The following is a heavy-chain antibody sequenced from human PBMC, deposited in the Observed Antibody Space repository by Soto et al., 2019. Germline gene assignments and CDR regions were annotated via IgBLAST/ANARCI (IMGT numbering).Heavy chain of an antibody. D-gene: IGHD3-10*01. Sequence: QVQLVQSAAEVKKPGASVRVSCEASGYTFNHYGITWVRQAPGQGLEWLGWISAHNGNTNYALKFQDRVTMTTDTSTNTAYLELRSLKSDDTAIYYCARGTLSSFPETEGTYYGLNDWGQGTLVTVSS. CDR2: ISAHNGNT. J-gene: IGHJ4*02. CDR1: GYTFNHYG. CDR3: ARGTLSSFPETEGTYYGLND. V-gene: IGHV1-18*01.